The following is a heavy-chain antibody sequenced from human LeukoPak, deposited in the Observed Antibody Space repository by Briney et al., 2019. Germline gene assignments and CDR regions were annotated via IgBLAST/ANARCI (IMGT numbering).Heavy chain of an antibody. J-gene: IGHJ4*02. CDR1: GFTFSSYT. V-gene: IGHV3-21*01. CDR3: ARGYGRADY. D-gene: IGHD6-13*01. Sequence: GGSLRLSCAASGFTFSSYTMNWVRQAPGKGLEWVSSISSSSSYIYYADSVKGRFTISRDNAKNSLYLQMNSLIAEDTAVYYCARGYGRADYWGQGTLVTVSS. CDR2: ISSSSSYI.